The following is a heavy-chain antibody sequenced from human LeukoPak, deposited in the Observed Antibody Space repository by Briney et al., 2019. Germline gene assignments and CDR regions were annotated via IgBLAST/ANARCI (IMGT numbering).Heavy chain of an antibody. CDR2: IIPIFGTA. CDR1: XGTFXSYA. Sequence: AXXGTFXSYAXXWVRQAPGQGLEXMXGIIPIFGTANYAQKFKGRVTITTDESTSTAYMEVSRLRSEGTAVYYCARFRWPGDYYYYMDVWGKGTTVTVSS. CDR3: ARFRWPGDYYYYMDV. D-gene: IGHD4-23*01. J-gene: IGHJ6*03. V-gene: IGHV1-69*05.